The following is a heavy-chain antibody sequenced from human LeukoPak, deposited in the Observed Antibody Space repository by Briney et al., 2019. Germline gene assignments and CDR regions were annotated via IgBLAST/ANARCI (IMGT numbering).Heavy chain of an antibody. Sequence: ASVKVSCKASGYTFTGYYMHWVRQAPGQGLEWMGWINPNSGGTNYAQKFQGRVTMTRDTSISTAYMELSSLRSEDTAVYYCARDLVGAGGDWGQGTLVTVSS. CDR3: ARDLVGAGGD. V-gene: IGHV1-2*02. CDR1: GYTFTGYY. CDR2: INPNSGGT. D-gene: IGHD1-26*01. J-gene: IGHJ4*02.